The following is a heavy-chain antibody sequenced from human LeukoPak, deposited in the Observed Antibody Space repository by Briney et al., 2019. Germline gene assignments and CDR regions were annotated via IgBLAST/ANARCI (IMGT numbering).Heavy chain of an antibody. J-gene: IGHJ4*02. V-gene: IGHV3-21*01. D-gene: IGHD7-27*01. CDR3: AKEADWGYHYFDY. Sequence: GGSLRLSCAASGFTFSSYSMNWVRQAPGKGLEWVSSISSSSSYIYYADSVKGRFTISRDNAKNSLYLQMNSLRVEDTAVYYCAKEADWGYHYFDYWGQGALVTVSS. CDR1: GFTFSSYS. CDR2: ISSSSSYI.